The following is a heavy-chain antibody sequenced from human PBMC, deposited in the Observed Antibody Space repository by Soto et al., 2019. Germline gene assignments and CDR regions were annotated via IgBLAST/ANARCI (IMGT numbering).Heavy chain of an antibody. D-gene: IGHD6-13*01. V-gene: IGHV3-30*03. CDR3: ASSWYSDWFDP. J-gene: IGHJ5*02. CDR1: GFTFSSYG. CDR2: ISYDGSNK. Sequence: GGSLRLSCAASGFTFSSYGMHWVRQAPGKGLEWVAVISYDGSNKYYADSVKGRFTISRDNSKNTLYLQMNSLRAEDTAVYYCASSWYSDWFDPWGQGTLVTVSS.